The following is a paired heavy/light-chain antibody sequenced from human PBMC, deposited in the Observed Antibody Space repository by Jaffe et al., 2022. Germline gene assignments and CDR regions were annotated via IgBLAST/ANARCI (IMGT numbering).Heavy chain of an antibody. CDR3: ARGLPRRWDIVVVPAVKGGFWFDP. V-gene: IGHV4-34*01. Sequence: QVQLQQWGAGLLKPSETLSLTCAVYGGSFSGYYWSWIRQPPGKGLEWIGEINHSGSTNYNPSLKSRVTISVDTSKNQFSLKLSSVTAADTAVYYCARGLPRRWDIVVVPAVKGGFWFDPWGQGTLVTVSS. D-gene: IGHD2-2*01. J-gene: IGHJ5*02. CDR1: GGSFSGYY. CDR2: INHSGST.
Light chain of an antibody. J-gene: IGLJ2*01. CDR2: EDN. CDR3: QSYDSRGVV. Sequence: NFMLTQPHSVSESPGKTVTISCTGSSGSIASNYVQWYQQRPGSAPTTVIYEDNQRPSGVPDRFSGSIDSSSNSASLTISGLKTEDEADYYCQSYDSRGVVFGGGTKLTVL. V-gene: IGLV6-57*02. CDR1: SGSIASNY.